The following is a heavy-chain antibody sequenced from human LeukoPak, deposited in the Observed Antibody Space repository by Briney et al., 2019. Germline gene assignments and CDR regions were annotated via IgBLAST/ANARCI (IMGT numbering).Heavy chain of an antibody. CDR1: GFSFSNYG. Sequence: PGGSLRLSCAASGFSFSNYGMHWARQAPGKGLEWVACVRFGQHNQYYADSVKGRFIISRDNSENTLYLQMNSLRPEDTAVYYCAKDQGKYYDSSTNYYSWGAFDHWGQGTLVTVSS. CDR2: VRFGQHNQ. J-gene: IGHJ4*02. V-gene: IGHV3-30*02. D-gene: IGHD3-9*01. CDR3: AKDQGKYYDSSTNYYSWGAFDH.